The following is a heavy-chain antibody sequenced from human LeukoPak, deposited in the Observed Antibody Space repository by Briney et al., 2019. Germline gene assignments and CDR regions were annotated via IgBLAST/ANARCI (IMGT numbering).Heavy chain of an antibody. CDR2: IDPDGNTK. D-gene: IGHD4-17*01. Sequence: AGGSLRLSCAASGFTFSGSWMTWVRQAPGRGLEWVANIDPDGNTKNYLDSVKGRFTISRDNARNSLYLQLTSLRAEDTSVYYCARDPAYGAFDYWGQGTLVTVSS. V-gene: IGHV3-7*01. CDR1: GFTFSGSW. J-gene: IGHJ4*02. CDR3: ARDPAYGAFDY.